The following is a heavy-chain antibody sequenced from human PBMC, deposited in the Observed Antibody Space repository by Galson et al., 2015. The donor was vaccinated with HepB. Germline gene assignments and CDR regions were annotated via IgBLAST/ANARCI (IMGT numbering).Heavy chain of an antibody. J-gene: IGHJ6*02. CDR3: AGDWDCGGDCYPHYYGMDV. CDR1: GFTFSSYS. Sequence: SLRVSCAASGFTFSSYSMNWVRQAPGKGLEWVSSISSSSSYIYYADSVKGRFTISRDNAKNSLYPQMNSLRAEDTAVYYCAGDWDCGGDCYPHYYGMDVWGQGTTVTVSS. CDR2: ISSSSSYI. D-gene: IGHD2-21*02. V-gene: IGHV3-21*01.